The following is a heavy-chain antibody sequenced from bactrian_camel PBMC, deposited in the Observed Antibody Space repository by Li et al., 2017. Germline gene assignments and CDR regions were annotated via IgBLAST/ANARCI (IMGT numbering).Heavy chain of an antibody. D-gene: IGHD2*01. CDR3: VFGIFEYGGSLWEYNY. V-gene: IGHV3S40*01. J-gene: IGHJ4*01. Sequence: VQLVESGGDLVQPGGSLRLSCLSSGFSFSSYRMSWVRQAPGKGPEWVSAIKSDGDKQTYYADSVQGRFTISRDDAKNTVYLQLNTLKIEDMAMYYCVFGIFEYGGSLWEYNYWGQGTQVTVS. CDR1: GFSFSSYR. CDR2: IKSDGDKQT.